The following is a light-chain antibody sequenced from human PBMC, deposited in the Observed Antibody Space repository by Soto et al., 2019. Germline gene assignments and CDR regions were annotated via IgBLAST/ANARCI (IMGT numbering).Light chain of an antibody. Sequence: IQLTQSPSSLSASVGDRVTITCRASQGISSYLAWYQQKPVKAPKLLIYAASTLQSGVPSRFSGSGSGTDFTLTISSLQPEDFATYYCQQLNSYRLTFGGGTKVEIK. V-gene: IGKV1-9*01. CDR2: AAS. CDR1: QGISSY. CDR3: QQLNSYRLT. J-gene: IGKJ4*01.